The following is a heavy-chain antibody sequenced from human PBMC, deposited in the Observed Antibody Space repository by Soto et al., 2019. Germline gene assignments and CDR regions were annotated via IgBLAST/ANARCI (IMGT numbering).Heavy chain of an antibody. D-gene: IGHD6-19*01. CDR3: AKSIAVAGTWFDY. V-gene: IGHV3-23*01. CDR2: ISGSGGST. J-gene: IGHJ4*02. Sequence: EVQLLESGGGLVQPGGSLRLSCAASGFTFSSYAMSWVRQAPGKGLEWVSAISGSGGSTYYADSVKGRFTISRDNSKNPLYLQRNGLRAEDTAVYYCAKSIAVAGTWFDYWGQGTQVTVS. CDR1: GFTFSSYA.